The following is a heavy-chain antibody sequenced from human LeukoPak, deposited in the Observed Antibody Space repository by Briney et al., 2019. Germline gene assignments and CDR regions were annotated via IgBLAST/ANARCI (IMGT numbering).Heavy chain of an antibody. V-gene: IGHV1-3*01. Sequence: EASVKVSCKGSGYTFTNYAVHWVRLAPGQRLEWLGWINAGNGNTKYSQKFQGRVTITRDTSASTAYMELSSLRSEDTAVYYCARDHSYYYDSSGYYYYWGQGTLVTVSS. CDR1: GYTFTNYA. D-gene: IGHD3-22*01. CDR2: INAGNGNT. CDR3: ARDHSYYYDSSGYYYY. J-gene: IGHJ4*02.